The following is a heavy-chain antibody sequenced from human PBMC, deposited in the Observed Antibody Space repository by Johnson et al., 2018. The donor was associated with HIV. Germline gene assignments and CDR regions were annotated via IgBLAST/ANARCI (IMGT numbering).Heavy chain of an antibody. D-gene: IGHD6-19*01. CDR2: TSVDGNSK. CDR1: GFTFRDSV. Sequence: QVQLMESGGGVVQPGTSLRLSCAASGFTFRDSVMHWVRQAPGEGLEWVAGTSVDGNSKYYPDSLKGRFTISRDNSDNTLYLQMDSLTAEDTAVYYCARCQHSSGWCDVFDIWGQGTVVTVSS. CDR3: ARCQHSSGWCDVFDI. J-gene: IGHJ3*02. V-gene: IGHV3-30-3*01.